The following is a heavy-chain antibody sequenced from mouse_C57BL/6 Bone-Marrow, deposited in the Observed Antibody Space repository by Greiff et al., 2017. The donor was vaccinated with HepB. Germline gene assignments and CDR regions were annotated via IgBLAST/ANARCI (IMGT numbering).Heavy chain of an antibody. CDR3: ARPPSYYSNYWYFDV. CDR1: GFTFSDYY. J-gene: IGHJ1*03. V-gene: IGHV5-12*01. CDR2: ISNGGGST. D-gene: IGHD2-5*01. Sequence: EVQGVESGGGLVQPGGSLKLSCAASGFTFSDYYMYWVRQTPEKRLEWVAYISNGGGSTYYPDTVKGRFTISRDNAKNTLYLQMSRLKSEDTAMYYCARPPSYYSNYWYFDVWGTGTTVTVSS.